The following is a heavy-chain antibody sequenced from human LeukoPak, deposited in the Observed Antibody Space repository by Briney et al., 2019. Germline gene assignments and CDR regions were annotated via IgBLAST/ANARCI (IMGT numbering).Heavy chain of an antibody. D-gene: IGHD3-10*01. CDR2: ISAYNGNT. J-gene: IGHJ3*02. CDR3: ARDPSGIRITMVRGVIYAFDI. V-gene: IGHV1-18*01. CDR1: GYTFTSYG. Sequence: ASVKVSCKASGYTFTSYGISWVRQAPGQGLEWMGWISAYNGNTNYAQKLQGRVTMTTDTSTSTAYMELRSLRSDDTDVYYCARDPSGIRITMVRGVIYAFDIWGQGTMVTVSS.